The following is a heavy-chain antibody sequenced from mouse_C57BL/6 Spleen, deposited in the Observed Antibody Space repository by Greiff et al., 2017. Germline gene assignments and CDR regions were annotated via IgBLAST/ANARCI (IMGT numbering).Heavy chain of an antibody. V-gene: IGHV1-47*01. CDR1: GYTFTTYP. CDR2: FHPYNDDT. Sequence: QVQLQQSGAELVKPGASVKMSCKASGYTFTTYPIEWMKQNHGKSLEWIGNFHPYNDDTKYNEKFKGKATLTVEKSSSTVYLELSRLTSDDSAVYDCARGGIYYDYDVESWFAYWGQGTLVTVSA. D-gene: IGHD2-4*01. CDR3: ARGGIYYDYDVESWFAY. J-gene: IGHJ3*01.